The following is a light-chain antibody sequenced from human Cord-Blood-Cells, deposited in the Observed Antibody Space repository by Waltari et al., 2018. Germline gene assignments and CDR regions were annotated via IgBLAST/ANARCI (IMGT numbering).Light chain of an antibody. Sequence: QAVVTQEPSLTVSPGGTVTLTSGSSTGAVTSGHYPYWFPQKPGQAPRTLSYDTSNKHSWTPARLSGSLRGGKAARTLSGAQHEDEAEYYCLLAYSGARVFGGGTKLTVL. V-gene: IGLV7-46*01. CDR3: LLAYSGARV. CDR2: DTS. J-gene: IGLJ2*01. CDR1: TGAVTSGHY.